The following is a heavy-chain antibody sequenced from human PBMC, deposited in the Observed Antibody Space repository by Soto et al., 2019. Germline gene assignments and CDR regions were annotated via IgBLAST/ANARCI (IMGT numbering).Heavy chain of an antibody. J-gene: IGHJ6*02. Sequence: SETLSLTYTVSGCSISSYYWSWIRQPPGKGLEWIGYIYYSGSTNYNPSLKSRVTISVDTSKNQFSLKLSSVTAADTAVYYCARRSRGLIAAAADYYYYGMDVWGQGTTVTVSS. D-gene: IGHD6-13*01. V-gene: IGHV4-59*01. CDR1: GCSISSYY. CDR3: ARRSRGLIAAAADYYYYGMDV. CDR2: IYYSGST.